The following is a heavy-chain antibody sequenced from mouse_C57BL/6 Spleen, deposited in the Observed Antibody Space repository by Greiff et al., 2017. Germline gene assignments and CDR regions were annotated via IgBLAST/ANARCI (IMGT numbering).Heavy chain of an antibody. Sequence: VHVKQSGPELVKPGASVKMSCKASGYTFTDYNMHWVKQSHGKSLEWIGYINPNNGGTSYNQKFKGKATLTVNKSSSTAYMELRSLTSEDSAVYYCASYALYWYFDVWGTGTTVTVSS. CDR1: GYTFTDYN. D-gene: IGHD6-5*01. CDR2: INPNNGGT. J-gene: IGHJ1*03. V-gene: IGHV1-22*01. CDR3: ASYALYWYFDV.